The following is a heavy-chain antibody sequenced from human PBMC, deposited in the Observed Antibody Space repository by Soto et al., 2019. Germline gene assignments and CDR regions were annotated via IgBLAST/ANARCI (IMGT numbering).Heavy chain of an antibody. Sequence: GGSLRLSCAASGFTVSSNYMSWVRQAPGKGLEWVSVIYSGGSTYYADSVKGRFTISRHNSENTVYLQMNSLRAEDTAVYYCARDCSGGSRYPRDFWGQGTLVTVSS. CDR1: GFTVSSNY. CDR2: IYSGGST. J-gene: IGHJ4*02. CDR3: ARDCSGGSRYPRDF. D-gene: IGHD2-15*01. V-gene: IGHV3-53*04.